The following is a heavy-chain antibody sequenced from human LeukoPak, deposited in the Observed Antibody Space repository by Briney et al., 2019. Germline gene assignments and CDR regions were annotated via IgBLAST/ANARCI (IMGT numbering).Heavy chain of an antibody. CDR2: INPSGRSI. CDR3: ARIHYYDSSGLDY. V-gene: IGHV1-46*01. J-gene: IGHJ4*02. Sequence: ASVKVSCKASGYTFISYCIHWVRQAPGQGLQWMGIINPSGRSISYAQKFQGRVTMTRDTSTSTVYMELSSLRSEDTAVYYCARIHYYDSSGLDYWGQGTLVTVSS. CDR1: GYTFISYC. D-gene: IGHD3-22*01.